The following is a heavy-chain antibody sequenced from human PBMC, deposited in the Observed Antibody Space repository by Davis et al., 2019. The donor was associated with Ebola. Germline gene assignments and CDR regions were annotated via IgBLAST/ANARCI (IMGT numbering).Heavy chain of an antibody. Sequence: GGSLRLSCVGSGFTFSAYTMNWVRQAPGKGLEWVSTLGTSADTYYADSVKGRFTISRDNSKNTLYLQMNGLRVEDTAIYYCAKDTSNIWFDIWGQGTNVTVSS. D-gene: IGHD1-26*01. CDR1: GFTFSAYT. CDR3: AKDTSNIWFDI. V-gene: IGHV3-23*01. J-gene: IGHJ3*02. CDR2: LGTSADT.